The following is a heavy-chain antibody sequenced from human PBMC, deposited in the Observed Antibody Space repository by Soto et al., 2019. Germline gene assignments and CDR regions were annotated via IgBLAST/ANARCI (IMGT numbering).Heavy chain of an antibody. CDR2: IYYSGST. D-gene: IGHD3-9*01. Sequence: SETLSLTCTVSGGSISSGGYYWSWIRQHPGKGLEWIGYIYYSGSTYYNPSLKSRVTISVDTSKNQFSLKLSSVPAADTAVYYCVRDNWLPPTRAYYMDVWGKGTTVTVSS. CDR3: VRDNWLPPTRAYYMDV. V-gene: IGHV4-31*03. CDR1: GGSISSGGYY. J-gene: IGHJ6*03.